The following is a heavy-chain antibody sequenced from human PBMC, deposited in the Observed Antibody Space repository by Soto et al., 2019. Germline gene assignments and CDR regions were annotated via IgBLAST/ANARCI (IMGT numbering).Heavy chain of an antibody. D-gene: IGHD3-10*01. CDR1: GGTFSSYA. J-gene: IGHJ4*02. Sequence: QVQLVQSGAEVKKPGSSVKVSCKASGGTFSSYAISWVRQAPGQGLEWMGGIIPIFGTANYAQKFQGRVTITADESTSTAYTELSSLRSEDTAVYYCARGPIEGWFGEFTAFDYWGQGTLVTVSS. CDR3: ARGPIEGWFGEFTAFDY. V-gene: IGHV1-69*01. CDR2: IIPIFGTA.